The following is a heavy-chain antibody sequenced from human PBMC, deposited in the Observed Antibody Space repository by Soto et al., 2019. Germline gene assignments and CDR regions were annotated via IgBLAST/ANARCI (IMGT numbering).Heavy chain of an antibody. V-gene: IGHV1-69*13. J-gene: IGHJ6*02. CDR1: GGTFSSYA. CDR3: ARGVRGYSYQDV. D-gene: IGHD5-18*01. CDR2: ITPIFGTA. Sequence: SVKVSCKASGGTFSSYAISWVRQAPGQGLEWMGGITPIFGTANYAQKFQGRVTITADESTSTAYMELSSLRSEDTAVYYCARGVRGYSYQDVWGQGTTVTVSS.